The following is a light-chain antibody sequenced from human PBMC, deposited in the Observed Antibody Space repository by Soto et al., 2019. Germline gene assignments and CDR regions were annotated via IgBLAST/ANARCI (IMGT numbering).Light chain of an antibody. J-gene: IGLJ3*02. CDR2: EVS. Sequence: QSALTQPASVSGSPGQSITISCTGTNSDVGDYNFVSWYQQHPGKGPKLIIYEVSNRPSGVSNRFSGSKSGNTASLTISGLQAEDEADYYCASYRTSNTWVFGGGTKLTVL. CDR3: ASYRTSNTWV. V-gene: IGLV2-14*01. CDR1: NSDVGDYNF.